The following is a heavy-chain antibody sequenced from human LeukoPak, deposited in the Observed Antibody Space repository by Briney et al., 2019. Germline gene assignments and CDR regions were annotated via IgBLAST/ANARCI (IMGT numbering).Heavy chain of an antibody. V-gene: IGHV4-61*02. CDR1: GGSISSGSYY. J-gene: IGHJ4*02. D-gene: IGHD6-19*01. CDR2: IYTSGST. CDR3: ARGLAIFDY. Sequence: PSQTLSLTCTVSGGSISSGSYYWSWIRQPAGKGLEWIGRIYTSGSTNYNPSLKSRVTISVDTSKNQFSLKLSSVTATDTAVYYCARGLAIFDYWGQGTLVTVSS.